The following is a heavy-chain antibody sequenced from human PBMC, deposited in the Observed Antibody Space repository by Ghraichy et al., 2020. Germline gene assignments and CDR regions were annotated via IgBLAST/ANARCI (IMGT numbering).Heavy chain of an antibody. CDR3: AKALGDDMLSVFDY. CDR2: ISYDGSNK. Sequence: LSLTCAASGFTFSSYGMHWVRQAPGKGLEWVAVISYDGSNKYYADSVKGRFTISRDNSKNTLYLQMNSLRAEDTAVYYCAKALGDDMLSVFDYWGQGTLVTVSS. CDR1: GFTFSSYG. D-gene: IGHD3-16*01. V-gene: IGHV3-30*18. J-gene: IGHJ4*02.